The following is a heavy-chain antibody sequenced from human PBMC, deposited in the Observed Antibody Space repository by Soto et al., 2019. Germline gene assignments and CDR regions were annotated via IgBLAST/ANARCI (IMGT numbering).Heavy chain of an antibody. CDR3: AKASPRGAQDSITIFGVVIILPVCCGMDV. D-gene: IGHD3-3*01. CDR1: GFTFSSYA. CDR2: ISGSGGST. Sequence: PGGSLRLSCAASGFTFSSYAMSWVRQAPGKGLEWVSAISGSGGSTYYADSVKGRFTISRDNSKNTLYLQMNSLRAEDTAVYYCAKASPRGAQDSITIFGVVIILPVCCGMDVWGQGTTVTVSS. V-gene: IGHV3-23*01. J-gene: IGHJ6*02.